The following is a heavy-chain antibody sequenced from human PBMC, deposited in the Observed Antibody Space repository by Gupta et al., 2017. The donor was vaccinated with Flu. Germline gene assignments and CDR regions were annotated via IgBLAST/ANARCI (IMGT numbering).Heavy chain of an antibody. Sequence: EVQLVESGGGLVKPGGSLRLSCAGSGFTFSSYTMNWVRQAPGKGLEWVSSVSPSGSSTYYADSVKGRFTISRDNAKNSLSLQMNSLRAEDTAVYYCARDNSGEEGCAGYWGRGTLVTVSS. D-gene: IGHD4-17*01. CDR3: ARDNSGEEGCAGY. CDR1: GFTFSSYT. V-gene: IGHV3-21*01. CDR2: VSPSGSST. J-gene: IGHJ4*02.